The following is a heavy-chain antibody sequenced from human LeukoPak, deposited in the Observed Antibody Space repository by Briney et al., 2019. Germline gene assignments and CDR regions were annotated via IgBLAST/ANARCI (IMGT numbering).Heavy chain of an antibody. CDR2: INHSGST. CDR1: GGSFSGYY. D-gene: IGHD2-2*01. V-gene: IGHV4-34*01. J-gene: IGHJ3*02. Sequence: PSETLSLTCAVYGGSFSGYYWSWIRQPPGKGLEWIGEINHSGSTNYNPSLESRVTISVDTSKNQFSLKLSSVTAADTAVYYCARGRVKYQPLPPAKNRAFDIWGQGTMVTVSS. CDR3: ARGRVKYQPLPPAKNRAFDI.